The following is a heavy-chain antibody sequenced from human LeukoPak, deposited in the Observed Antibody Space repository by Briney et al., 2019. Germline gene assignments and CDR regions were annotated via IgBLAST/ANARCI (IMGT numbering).Heavy chain of an antibody. J-gene: IGHJ4*02. CDR2: IYCSGRT. CDR1: GGSVNSGGYY. V-gene: IGHV4-31*03. D-gene: IGHD4-17*01. Sequence: SETLSLTCTVSGGSVNSGGYYWTWIRQHPGKGLEWLGYIYCSGRTYYNPSLRSRITISLDTSKNQFSLSLTSVSAADTAFYFCARSSDYGDCDWGQGTLITVSS. CDR3: ARSSDYGDCD.